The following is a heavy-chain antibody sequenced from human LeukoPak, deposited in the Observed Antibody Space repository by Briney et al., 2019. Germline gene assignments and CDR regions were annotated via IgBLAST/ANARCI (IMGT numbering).Heavy chain of an antibody. CDR1: GYMFIDYY. Sequence: ASVKVSFKASGYMFIDYYMHWVRQAPGQGLEWMGWINPNSGGTDYVQKFQGRVTMTRDTSISTAYMELNRLTSDDTAVYYCARRYCSDTLCYFFDYWGQGTQVTVSS. CDR3: ARRYCSDTLCYFFDY. V-gene: IGHV1-2*02. D-gene: IGHD2-8*01. CDR2: INPNSGGT. J-gene: IGHJ4*02.